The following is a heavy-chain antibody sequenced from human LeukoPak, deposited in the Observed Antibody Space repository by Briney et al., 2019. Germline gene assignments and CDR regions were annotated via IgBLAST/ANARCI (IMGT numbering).Heavy chain of an antibody. V-gene: IGHV3-73*01. CDR1: GFTFSGSP. CDR2: IRSKADDYAT. J-gene: IGHJ4*02. Sequence: GGSLRLSCAASGFTFSGSPILWVRQASGKGLEWVGRIRSKADDYATAYAASVQGRCTISRDDSKSTAYLQLNSLKTEDTAVYYCTQSNYWGQGTLVTVSS. CDR3: TQSNY.